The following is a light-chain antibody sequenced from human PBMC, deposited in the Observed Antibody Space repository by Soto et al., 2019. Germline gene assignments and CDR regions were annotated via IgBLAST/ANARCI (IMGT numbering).Light chain of an antibody. CDR1: QSVSSY. CDR3: QQRSEGPPFT. J-gene: IGKJ3*01. Sequence: EIVLTQSPATLSLSPGERATLSCRASQSVSSYLAWYQQKPGQAPRLLIYDASNRATGIPARFSGCGSGTDFTLPIGRLEPEDFAVYYCQQRSEGPPFTCGPGTKVDIK. CDR2: DAS. V-gene: IGKV3-11*01.